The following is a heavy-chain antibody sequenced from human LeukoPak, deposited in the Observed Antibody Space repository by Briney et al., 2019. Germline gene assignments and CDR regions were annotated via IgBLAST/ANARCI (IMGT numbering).Heavy chain of an antibody. Sequence: PGGSLRLSCAASGFTFDDYAMHWVRQAPGKGLEWVSLISGDGGSTYYADSVKGRFTISRDNAKNSLYLQMNSLRAEDTAVYYCARDLARWEDYWGQGTLVTVSS. D-gene: IGHD5-24*01. J-gene: IGHJ4*02. V-gene: IGHV3-43*02. CDR3: ARDLARWEDY. CDR1: GFTFDDYA. CDR2: ISGDGGST.